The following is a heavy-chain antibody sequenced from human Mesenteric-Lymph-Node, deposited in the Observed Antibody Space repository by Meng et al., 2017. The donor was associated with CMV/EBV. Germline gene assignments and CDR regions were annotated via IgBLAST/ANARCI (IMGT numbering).Heavy chain of an antibody. Sequence: ASVKVSCKASGYTFTSYGISWVRQAPGQGLEWMGWISAYNGNTNYAQKLQGRVTMTTDTSTSTAYMELRSLRSDDTAVYYCARDLIVVVPAAILKDVRVPYEEVSWFDPWSQGTLVTVSS. CDR1: GYTFTSYG. J-gene: IGHJ5*02. V-gene: IGHV1-18*01. D-gene: IGHD2-2*01. CDR2: ISAYNGNT. CDR3: ARDLIVVVPAAILKDVRVPYEEVSWFDP.